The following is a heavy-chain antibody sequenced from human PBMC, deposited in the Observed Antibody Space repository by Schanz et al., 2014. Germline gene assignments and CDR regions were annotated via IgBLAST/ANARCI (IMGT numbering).Heavy chain of an antibody. Sequence: QVQLVQSGAEVKKPGASVMVSCKASGYTFTAYYMHWVRQAPGQGLEWMGRINPNSGDTNYAQKFQGRVTMTRDTSTSTAYMELNSLRSDDTAVYYCVRELSGGTFDYWGQGALVTVSS. CDR2: INPNSGDT. V-gene: IGHV1-2*06. D-gene: IGHD1-1*01. CDR1: GYTFTAYY. CDR3: VRELSGGTFDY. J-gene: IGHJ4*02.